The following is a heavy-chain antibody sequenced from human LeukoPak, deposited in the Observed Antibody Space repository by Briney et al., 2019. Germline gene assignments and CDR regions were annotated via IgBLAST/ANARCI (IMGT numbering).Heavy chain of an antibody. D-gene: IGHD1-26*01. CDR2: ISSSGSTI. Sequence: GGSLRLSCAASGFTFSSYEMNWVRQAPGKGLEWVSYISSSGSTIYYADSVKGRFTISRDNAKNTLYLQMNSLRVEDTAVYYCARVIGWDEPFDLWGHGTLVTVSS. CDR1: GFTFSSYE. J-gene: IGHJ3*01. CDR3: ARVIGWDEPFDL. V-gene: IGHV3-48*03.